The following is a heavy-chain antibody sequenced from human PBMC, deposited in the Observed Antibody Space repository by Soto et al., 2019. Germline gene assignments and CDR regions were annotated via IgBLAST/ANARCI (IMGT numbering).Heavy chain of an antibody. Sequence: PGGSLRLSCAALGITFRIYGMPGVRQAPGKGLEWVAVISYDGTNKQYADAVKGRFTSSKDNSNNTLDLQMTSLRVEDTGVYHCVRVETGSYSVGYWGQGTPVNVSS. J-gene: IGHJ4*02. V-gene: IGHV3-30*03. D-gene: IGHD3-10*01. CDR3: VRVETGSYSVGY. CDR1: GITFRIYG. CDR2: ISYDGTNK.